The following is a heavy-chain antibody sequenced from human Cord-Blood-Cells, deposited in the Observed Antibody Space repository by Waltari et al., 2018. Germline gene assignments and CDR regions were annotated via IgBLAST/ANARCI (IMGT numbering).Heavy chain of an antibody. J-gene: IGHJ5*02. CDR2: IYHSGST. CDR1: GGSISSGGYS. V-gene: IGHV4-30-2*01. Sequence: QLQLQESGSGLVKPSQTLSLICAVSGGSISSGGYSWSWIRQPPGKGLEWIGYIYHSGSTYYNPSLKSRVTISVDRSKNQFSLKLSSVTAADTAVYYCARYPPFDPWGQGTLVTVSS. CDR3: ARYPPFDP.